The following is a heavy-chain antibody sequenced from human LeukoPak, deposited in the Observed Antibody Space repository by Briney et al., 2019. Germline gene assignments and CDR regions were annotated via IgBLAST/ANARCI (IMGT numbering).Heavy chain of an antibody. CDR3: ARDSAGGAFDI. V-gene: IGHV3-21*01. Sequence: PGGSLRLSCAASGFTFSSYSMNWVRQAPGKGLEWVSSTSSSSSYIYYADSVKGRFTISRDNAKNSLYLQMNSLRAEDTAVYYCARDSAGGAFDIWGQGTMVTVSS. CDR2: TSSSSSYI. CDR1: GFTFSSYS. D-gene: IGHD3-16*01. J-gene: IGHJ3*02.